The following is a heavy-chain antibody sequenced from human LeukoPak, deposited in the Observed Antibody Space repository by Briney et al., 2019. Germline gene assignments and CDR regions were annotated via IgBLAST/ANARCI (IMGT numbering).Heavy chain of an antibody. CDR2: IYHSGST. Sequence: SETLSLTCAVSGYSISSGYYWGWIRQPPGKGLEWIGSIYHSGSTYYNPSLKSRVTISVDTSKNQFSLKLSSVTAADTAVYYCARDPDYDILTGYYKGEGAFDIWGHGTMVTVSS. D-gene: IGHD3-9*01. CDR3: ARDPDYDILTGYYKGEGAFDI. V-gene: IGHV4-38-2*02. CDR1: GYSISSGYY. J-gene: IGHJ3*02.